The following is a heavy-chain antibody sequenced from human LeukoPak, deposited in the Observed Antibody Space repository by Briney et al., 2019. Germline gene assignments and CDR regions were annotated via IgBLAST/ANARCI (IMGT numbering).Heavy chain of an antibody. J-gene: IGHJ4*02. CDR1: GYSFTSYW. D-gene: IGHD3-10*01. V-gene: IGHV5-10-1*01. CDR3: ARRDYYGAGSYYFDY. CDR2: IDPSDSYT. Sequence: GESLKISCKGSGYSFTSYWISWVRQMPGKGLEWMGRIDPSDSYTNYSPSFQGHVTISADKSISTAYLQWSSLKASDTAMYYCARRDYYGAGSYYFDYWGQGTLVTVSS.